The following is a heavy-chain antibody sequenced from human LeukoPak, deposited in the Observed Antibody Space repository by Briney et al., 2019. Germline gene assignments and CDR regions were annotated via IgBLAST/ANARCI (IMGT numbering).Heavy chain of an antibody. Sequence: PSETLSLTCTVSGGSISSYYWSWTRQPPGKGLEWIGSIYYSGSTYYNPSLKSRVTISVDTSKNQFSLKLSSVTAADTAVYYCARRHTYCSGGSCDDYWGQGTLVTVSS. CDR2: IYYSGST. J-gene: IGHJ4*02. V-gene: IGHV4-59*05. D-gene: IGHD2-15*01. CDR3: ARRHTYCSGGSCDDY. CDR1: GGSISSYY.